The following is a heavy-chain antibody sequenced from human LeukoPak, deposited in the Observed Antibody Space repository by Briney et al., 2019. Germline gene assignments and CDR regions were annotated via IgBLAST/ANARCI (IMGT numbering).Heavy chain of an antibody. CDR3: AKGVYGSPSDY. J-gene: IGHJ4*02. V-gene: IGHV3-23*01. Sequence: GGSLRLSCAASGFTFSNYGMSWVRQAPGKGLEWVSAISGSGGSTYYADSVKGRFTISRDNSKNTLYLQMNSLRAEDTAVYYCAKGVYGSPSDYWGQGTLVTVSS. CDR2: ISGSGGST. CDR1: GFTFSNYG. D-gene: IGHD3-10*01.